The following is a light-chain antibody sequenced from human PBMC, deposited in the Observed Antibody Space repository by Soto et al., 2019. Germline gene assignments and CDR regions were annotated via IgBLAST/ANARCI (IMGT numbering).Light chain of an antibody. CDR1: SSNIGGYY. V-gene: IGLV1-47*01. CDR2: RNN. CDR3: AAWDDSLSGYV. Sequence: QSVLTQPPSASGTPGQRVTISCSGSSSNIGGYYVSWYQQLPGTAPKVLIYRNNQRPSGVPDRFSGSKSGTSASLAISGLRSDDEAGYYCAAWDDSLSGYVFGTGTKLTVL. J-gene: IGLJ1*01.